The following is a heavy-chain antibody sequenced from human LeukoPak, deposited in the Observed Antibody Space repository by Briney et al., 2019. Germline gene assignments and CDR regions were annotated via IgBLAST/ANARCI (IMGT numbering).Heavy chain of an antibody. J-gene: IGHJ3*02. CDR2: INPNSGGT. CDR1: GYTFTGYY. V-gene: IGHV1-2*02. D-gene: IGHD5-18*01. Sequence: ASVKVSCKASGYTFTGYYMQWVRQAPGQGLEWMGWINPNSGGTNYAQKFQGRVTMTRDTSISTAYMELSRLRSDDTAVYYCARDLGVYSYGLDAFDIWGQGTMVTISS. CDR3: ARDLGVYSYGLDAFDI.